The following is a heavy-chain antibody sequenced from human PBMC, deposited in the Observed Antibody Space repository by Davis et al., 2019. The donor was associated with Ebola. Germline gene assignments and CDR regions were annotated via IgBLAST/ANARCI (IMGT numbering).Heavy chain of an antibody. CDR3: ARLGWLLQSAIDY. CDR2: IYYSGST. Sequence: MPSETLSLTCTVSGGSISSYYWSWIRQPPGKGLEWIGYIYYSGSTNYNPSLKSRVTISVDTSKNQFSLKLSSVTAADTAVYYCARLGWLLQSAIDYWGQGTLVTVSS. V-gene: IGHV4-59*08. J-gene: IGHJ4*02. D-gene: IGHD3-22*01. CDR1: GGSISSYY.